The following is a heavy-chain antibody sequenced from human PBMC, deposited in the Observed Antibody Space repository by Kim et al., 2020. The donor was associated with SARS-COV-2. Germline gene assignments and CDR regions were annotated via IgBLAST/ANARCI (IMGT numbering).Heavy chain of an antibody. J-gene: IGHJ3*02. CDR3: AVMGAGGAFDI. D-gene: IGHD1-26*01. V-gene: IGHV3-21*01. Sequence: IYYADSVKGRFTISRDNAKNSLYLQMNSLRAEDTAVYYCAVMGAGGAFDIWGQGTMVTVSS. CDR2: I.